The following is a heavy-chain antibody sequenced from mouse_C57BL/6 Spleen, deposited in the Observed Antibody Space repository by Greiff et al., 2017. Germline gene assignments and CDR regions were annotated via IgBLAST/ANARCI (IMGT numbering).Heavy chain of an antibody. D-gene: IGHD2-3*01. Sequence: EVKLQQSGPELVKPGASVKISCKASGYTFTDYYMNWVKQSHGKSLEWIGDINPNNGGTSYNQKFKGKATLTVDKSSSTAYMELRSLTSEDSAVYYCASDGYYLAWFAYWGQGTLVTVSA. CDR1: GYTFTDYY. CDR3: ASDGYYLAWFAY. CDR2: INPNNGGT. V-gene: IGHV1-26*01. J-gene: IGHJ3*01.